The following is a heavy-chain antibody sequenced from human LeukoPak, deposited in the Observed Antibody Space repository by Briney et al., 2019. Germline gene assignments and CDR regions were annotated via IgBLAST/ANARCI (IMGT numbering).Heavy chain of an antibody. V-gene: IGHV3-72*01. J-gene: IGHJ4*02. Sequence: QPGGSLRLSCAASGFSFSDHYMDWVRQAPGKGLEWVGRSKNKANDYTTEYAASVKGRFTISRDDSKNSLYLQMNSLKTEDTAVYYCCVSVAGTSDYWGQGTPVTVSS. CDR3: CVSVAGTSDY. D-gene: IGHD6-19*01. CDR1: GFSFSDHY. CDR2: SKNKANDYTT.